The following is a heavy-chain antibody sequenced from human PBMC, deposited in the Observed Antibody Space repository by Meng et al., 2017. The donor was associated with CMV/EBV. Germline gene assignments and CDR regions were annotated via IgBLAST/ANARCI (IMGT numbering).Heavy chain of an antibody. CDR3: ARVRCSSTSCYGDFDY. V-gene: IGHV4-39*01. D-gene: IGHD2-2*01. Sequence: GSLRLSCTVSGGSISSSSYYWGRIRQPPGKGLEWIGSIYYSGSTYYNPSLKSRVTISVDTSKNQFSLKLSSVTAADTAVYYCARVRCSSTSCYGDFDYWGQGTLVTVSS. J-gene: IGHJ4*02. CDR2: IYYSGST. CDR1: GGSISSSSYY.